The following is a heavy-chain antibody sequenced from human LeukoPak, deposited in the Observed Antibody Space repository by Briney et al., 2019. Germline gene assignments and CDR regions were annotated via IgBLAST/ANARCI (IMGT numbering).Heavy chain of an antibody. D-gene: IGHD6-13*01. CDR1: GFTFSSYG. J-gene: IGHJ4*02. V-gene: IGHV3-30*18. Sequence: PGGSLRLSCAASGFTFSSYGMHWVRQAPGKGLEWVAVISYDGSNKYYADSVKGRFTISRDNSKNTLYLQMNSLRAEDTAVYYCAKERSAGIAAALGLDYWGQGTLVTVSS. CDR3: AKERSAGIAAALGLDY. CDR2: ISYDGSNK.